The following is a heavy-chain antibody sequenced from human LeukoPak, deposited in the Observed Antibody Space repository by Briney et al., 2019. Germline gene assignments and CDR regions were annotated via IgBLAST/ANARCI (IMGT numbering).Heavy chain of an antibody. CDR2: INHRGDT. J-gene: IGHJ4*03. Sequence: SSETLSLTCAVYGGSFSSYYWSWIRQSPGKGLEWIAEINHRGDTNYNPSVKSRVTISVDTSKNQFSLKVTSLTAADTAVYYCARGPTISETGYFDCWGQGTLVTVSS. V-gene: IGHV4-34*01. CDR1: GGSFSSYY. D-gene: IGHD1-1*01. CDR3: ARGPTISETGYFDC.